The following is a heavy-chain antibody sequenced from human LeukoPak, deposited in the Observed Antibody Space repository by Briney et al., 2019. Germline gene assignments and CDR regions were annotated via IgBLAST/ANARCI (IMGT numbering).Heavy chain of an antibody. CDR3: ARGGLLWFGDPTQIFDY. Sequence: GASVKVSCKASGYTSTGYYMHWVRQAPGQGLEWMGWINPNSGGTNYAQKFQGRVTMTRDTSISTAYMELSRLRSDDTAVYYCARGGLLWFGDPTQIFDYWGQGTLVTVSS. J-gene: IGHJ4*02. CDR2: INPNSGGT. V-gene: IGHV1-2*02. D-gene: IGHD3-10*01. CDR1: GYTSTGYY.